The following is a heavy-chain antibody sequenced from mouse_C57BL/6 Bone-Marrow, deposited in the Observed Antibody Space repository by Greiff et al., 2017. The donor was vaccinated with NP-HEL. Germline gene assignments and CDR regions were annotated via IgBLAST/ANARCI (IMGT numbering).Heavy chain of an antibody. CDR1: GFTFSDYG. V-gene: IGHV5-15*04. J-gene: IGHJ4*01. CDR3: ARLYYYGSSYEDYYAMDY. Sequence: EVKVEESGGGLVQPGGSLKLSCAASGFTFSDYGMAWVRQAPRKGPEWVAFISNLAYSIYYADTVTGRFNISRENAKNTLYLEMSSMRSEDTAMYYCARLYYYGSSYEDYYAMDYWGQGTSVTVSS. CDR2: ISNLAYSI. D-gene: IGHD1-1*01.